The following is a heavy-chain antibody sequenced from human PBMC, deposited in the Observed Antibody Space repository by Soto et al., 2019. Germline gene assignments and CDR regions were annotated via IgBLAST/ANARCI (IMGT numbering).Heavy chain of an antibody. D-gene: IGHD6-19*01. Sequence: GSLRLSCAASGFTFTTAWMIWVRQAPGKGLEWVGHIKTKIEGEATNYGTPVKGRFSISRDDSTNTQYLQMNSLKSDDTAVYFCAADLPTAGAGEFDFWGQGTLVTVSS. CDR3: AADLPTAGAGEFDF. J-gene: IGHJ4*02. CDR2: IKTKIEGEAT. CDR1: GFTFTTAW. V-gene: IGHV3-15*01.